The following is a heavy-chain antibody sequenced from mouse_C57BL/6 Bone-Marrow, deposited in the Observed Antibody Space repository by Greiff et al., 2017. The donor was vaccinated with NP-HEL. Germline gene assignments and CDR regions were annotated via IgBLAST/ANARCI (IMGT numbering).Heavy chain of an antibody. V-gene: IGHV1-50*01. CDR1: GYTFTTYW. J-gene: IGHJ3*01. CDR3: AGKAYYGRSYEFAY. CDR2: IGPSDSYT. Sequence: QVQLQQPGAELVKPGASVKLSCKASGYTFTTYWMPWVKQRPGQGLEWIGEIGPSDSYTNYNQKFKGKATLTLDTSSSTASMQLSSLTSEDSAVYYCAGKAYYGRSYEFAYWGKGTLVTVSA. D-gene: IGHD1-1*01.